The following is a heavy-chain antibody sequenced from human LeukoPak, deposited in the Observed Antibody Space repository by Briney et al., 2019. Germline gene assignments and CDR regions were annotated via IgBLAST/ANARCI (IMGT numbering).Heavy chain of an antibody. CDR2: INHSGST. J-gene: IGHJ5*02. CDR1: GGSFSGYY. D-gene: IGHD2-2*01. Sequence: PSETLSLTCAVYGGSFSGYYWSWIRQPPGKGLEWFGEINHSGSTNYNPSLKSRVTISVDTSKNQFSLKLSSVTAADTAVYYCARRVVVVPAARWFDPWGQGTLVTVSS. V-gene: IGHV4-34*01. CDR3: ARRVVVVPAARWFDP.